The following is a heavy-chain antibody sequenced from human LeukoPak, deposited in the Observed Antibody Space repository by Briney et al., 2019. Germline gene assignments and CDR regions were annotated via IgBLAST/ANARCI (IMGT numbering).Heavy chain of an antibody. J-gene: IGHJ4*02. V-gene: IGHV3-30*02. CDR2: MGYEGIHK. Sequence: GGSLRLSCAASGSTFNNFGMHWVRQAPGKGLEWVAFMGYEGIHKYYADSVKGRLTISKDNSKATLYLQMNSLRPEDTAVYYCARDLHGGYSSDYWGQGTLVTVSS. CDR3: ARDLHGGYSSDY. D-gene: IGHD4-23*01. CDR1: GSTFNNFG.